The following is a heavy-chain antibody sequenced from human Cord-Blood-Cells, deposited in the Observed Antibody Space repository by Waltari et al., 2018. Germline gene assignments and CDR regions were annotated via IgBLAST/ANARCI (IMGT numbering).Heavy chain of an antibody. J-gene: IGHJ2*01. Sequence: QVQLAQSGAVAKQPGSSVKVSCKASGGTISSDTISWVRQVSGQGLEWVGRNIPFRGIANSAQKLQGRVTITADKATGTAYMELRSLRSEGTAVYYCARDGGLGGDWYFDLWGRGTLVTVSS. CDR1: GGTISSDT. V-gene: IGHV1-69*08. D-gene: IGHD2-21*01. CDR3: ARDGGLGGDWYFDL. CDR2: NIPFRGIA.